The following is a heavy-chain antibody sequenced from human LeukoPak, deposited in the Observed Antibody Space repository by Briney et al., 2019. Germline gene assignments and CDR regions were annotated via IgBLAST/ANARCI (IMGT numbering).Heavy chain of an antibody. Sequence: GGSLRLSCAASGFTFDAYTMHWVRQAQGKGLEWVSIISCGGASTYYADSVKGRFTISRDNSKNSLYLQMNRLRAKDTAVYYCAKDTWDYYGSGIHLDYWGQGTLLSVPS. CDR3: AKDTWDYYGSGIHLDY. D-gene: IGHD3-10*01. V-gene: IGHV3-43*01. CDR2: ISCGGAST. CDR1: GFTFDAYT. J-gene: IGHJ4*02.